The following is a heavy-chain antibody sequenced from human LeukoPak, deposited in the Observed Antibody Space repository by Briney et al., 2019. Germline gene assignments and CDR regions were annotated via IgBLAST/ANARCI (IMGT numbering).Heavy chain of an antibody. CDR2: IIPIFGTA. V-gene: IGHV1-69*05. J-gene: IGHJ6*03. CDR3: ARGDAAAAGWTGWAYYMDV. D-gene: IGHD6-13*01. CDR1: GGTFSSYA. Sequence: GASVKVSCKASGGTFSSYAISWVRQAPGQGLEWMGGIIPIFGTANYAQKFQGRVTITTDESTSTAYMELSSLRSEDTAVYYCARGDAAAAGWTGWAYYMDVWGKGTTVTVSS.